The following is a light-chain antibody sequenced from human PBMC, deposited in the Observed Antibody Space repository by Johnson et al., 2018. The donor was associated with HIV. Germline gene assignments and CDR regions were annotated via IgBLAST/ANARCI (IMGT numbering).Light chain of an antibody. Sequence: QSVLTQPPSVSAAPGQKVTISCSGSSSNIGNNDVSWYQQLPGTAPKLLIYDNHKRPSGIPDRFSGSKSGTSATLGITGLQTGDGAAFYGGTWDSSLSAGGVFGTGTKVTVL. V-gene: IGLV1-51*01. J-gene: IGLJ1*01. CDR2: DNH. CDR3: GTWDSSLSAGGV. CDR1: SSNIGNND.